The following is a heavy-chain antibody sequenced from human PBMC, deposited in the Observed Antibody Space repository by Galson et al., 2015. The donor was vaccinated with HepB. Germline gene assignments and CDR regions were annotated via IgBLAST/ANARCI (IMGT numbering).Heavy chain of an antibody. D-gene: IGHD6-13*01. Sequence: SVKVSCKVSGYTLTELSMHWVRQAPGRGLEWMGGFDPEDGETIYAQKFQGRVTMTEDTSTDTAYMELSSLRSEDTAVYYCWAAGPGYYYGMDVWGQGTTVTVSS. CDR2: FDPEDGET. CDR3: WAAGPGYYYGMDV. V-gene: IGHV1-24*01. CDR1: GYTLTELS. J-gene: IGHJ6*02.